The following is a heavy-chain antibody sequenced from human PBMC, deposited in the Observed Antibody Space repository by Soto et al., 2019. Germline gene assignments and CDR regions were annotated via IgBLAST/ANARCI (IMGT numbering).Heavy chain of an antibody. CDR3: ARDPTTPRGY. CDR2: ISSSSSYI. CDR1: GFTFSNFI. J-gene: IGHJ4*02. V-gene: IGHV3-21*01. D-gene: IGHD4-17*01. Sequence: GGSLILSWGSSGFTFSNFIMNLVRPAPGKGLEWVSSISSSSSYIYYADSVKGRFTISRDNAKNSLYLQMNSLRAEDTDVYYCARDPTTPRGYWGQGALVTVSS.